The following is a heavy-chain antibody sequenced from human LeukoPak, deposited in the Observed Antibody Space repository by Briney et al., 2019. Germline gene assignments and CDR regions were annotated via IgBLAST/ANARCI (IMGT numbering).Heavy chain of an antibody. CDR2: IYTSGST. Sequence: PSETLSLTCTVSGGSISSYYWSWIRQPPGKGLEWIGYIYTSGSTNYNPSLKSRVTISVGTSKNQFSLKLSSVTAADTAVYYCASSGTTVSLDVWGKGTTVTVSS. D-gene: IGHD4-11*01. V-gene: IGHV4-4*09. J-gene: IGHJ6*04. CDR3: ASSGTTVSLDV. CDR1: GGSISSYY.